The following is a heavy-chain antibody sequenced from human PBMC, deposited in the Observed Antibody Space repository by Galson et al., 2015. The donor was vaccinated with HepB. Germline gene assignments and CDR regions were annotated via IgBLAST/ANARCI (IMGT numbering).Heavy chain of an antibody. CDR3: ARVRTTLVRGVITNSWFDP. Sequence: SLRLSCAASEFTFSDYYMSWIRQAPGKGLEWVSYISSSIIYTNYADSVKGRFTISRDNAKNSLYLQMNSLRAEDTAVYYCARVRTTLVRGVITNSWFDPWGQGTLVTVSS. J-gene: IGHJ5*02. V-gene: IGHV3-11*06. D-gene: IGHD3-10*01. CDR1: EFTFSDYY. CDR2: ISSSIIYT.